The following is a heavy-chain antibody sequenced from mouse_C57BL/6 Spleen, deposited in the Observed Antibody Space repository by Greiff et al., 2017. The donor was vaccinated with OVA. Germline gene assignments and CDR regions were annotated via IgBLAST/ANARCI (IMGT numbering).Heavy chain of an antibody. CDR3: ARGDFAD. J-gene: IGHJ3*01. CDR1: GYSFTGYY. Sequence: EVQLQQSGPELVKPGASVKISCKASGYSFTGYYMNWVKQSPEKSLEWIGEINPSTGGTTYNQKFKAKATLTVDKSSSTAYMQLKSLTSEDSAVYYCARGDFADWGQGTLVTVSA. V-gene: IGHV1-42*01. CDR2: INPSTGGT.